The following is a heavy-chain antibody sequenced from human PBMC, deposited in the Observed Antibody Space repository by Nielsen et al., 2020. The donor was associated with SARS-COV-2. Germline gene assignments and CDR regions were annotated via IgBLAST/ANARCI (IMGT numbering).Heavy chain of an antibody. CDR1: GGSISSSSYY. J-gene: IGHJ3*02. CDR3: ARLGITMVRGVLGVPEAFDI. V-gene: IGHV4-39*01. D-gene: IGHD3-10*01. CDR2: IYYSGST. Sequence: SETLSLTCTVSGGSISSSSYYWGWIRQPPGKGLEWIGSIYYSGSTYYNPSLKSRVTISVDTSKNLFSLKLSSVTAADTAVYYCARLGITMVRGVLGVPEAFDIWGQGTMVTVSS.